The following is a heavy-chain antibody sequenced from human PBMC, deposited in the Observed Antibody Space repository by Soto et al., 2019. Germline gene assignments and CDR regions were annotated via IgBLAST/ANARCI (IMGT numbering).Heavy chain of an antibody. CDR1: GYSFASHW. CDR2: IYPGDSDT. V-gene: IGHV5-51*01. CDR3: ARYSGSYWHYLDF. J-gene: IGHJ4*02. Sequence: PGESLKISCKGSGYSFASHWVAWVRQMPEKGLEWIGTIYPGDSDTKYSSAFRGHVTISADTSVSTAYLQWTSLEATDSAIYYCARYSGSYWHYLDFWGQGTLVTVSS. D-gene: IGHD1-26*01.